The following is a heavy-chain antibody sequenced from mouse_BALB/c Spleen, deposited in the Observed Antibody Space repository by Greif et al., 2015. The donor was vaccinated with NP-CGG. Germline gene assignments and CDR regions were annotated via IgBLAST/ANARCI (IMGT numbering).Heavy chain of an antibody. Sequence: EVMLVESGGGLVQPKGSLELSCAASGFTFNTYVMNWVRQAPGKGLEWVARIRSKSNNYATYYADSVKDRFTISRDDSQSMLYLQMNNLKTEDTAMYYCVRTGTVWAMDYWGQGTSVTVSS. CDR1: GFTFNTYV. CDR2: IRSKSNNYAT. V-gene: IGHV10-1*02. J-gene: IGHJ4*01. CDR3: VRTGTVWAMDY. D-gene: IGHD4-1*01.